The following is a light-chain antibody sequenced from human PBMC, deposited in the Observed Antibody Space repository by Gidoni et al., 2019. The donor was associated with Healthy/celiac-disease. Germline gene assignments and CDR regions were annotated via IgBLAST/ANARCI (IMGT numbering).Light chain of an antibody. J-gene: IGKJ1*01. CDR1: QSISSY. Sequence: DIQMTQSPSSLSASVGDRVTITCRASQSISSYLNWYQQKPGKAPKLLIYAASSLQSGVPSRFSGSGSGTDFTLPISSLQPEDFATYYCQQSYSTPRGFGQGTKVEIK. CDR2: AAS. V-gene: IGKV1-39*01. CDR3: QQSYSTPRG.